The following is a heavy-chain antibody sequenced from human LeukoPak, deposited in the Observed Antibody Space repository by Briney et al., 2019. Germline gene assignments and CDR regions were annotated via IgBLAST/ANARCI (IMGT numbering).Heavy chain of an antibody. CDR1: GYTFTNYG. V-gene: IGHV1-18*01. Sequence: ASVKVSCKASGYTFTNYGISWVRQAPGQGLEWMGWISAYNGNTNYAQKLQGRVTMTTDTSTNTAYMELSRLRSDDTAVYYCAREEATINFDYWGQGTLVTVSS. J-gene: IGHJ4*02. D-gene: IGHD5-24*01. CDR2: ISAYNGNT. CDR3: AREEATINFDY.